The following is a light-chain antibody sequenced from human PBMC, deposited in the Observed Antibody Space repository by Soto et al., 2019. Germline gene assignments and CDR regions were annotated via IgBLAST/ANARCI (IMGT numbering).Light chain of an antibody. CDR2: DVS. CDR3: SSYTSSSTYVV. CDR1: SSDVGNY. V-gene: IGLV2-14*01. Sequence: QSALTQPASVSGSPGQSITISCTGTSSDVGNYVSWYQQHPRKAPKLMIYDVSNRPSGVSNRFSGSKSGNTASLTISGLQAEDEADYYCSSYTSSSTYVVFGGGTKLTVL. J-gene: IGLJ2*01.